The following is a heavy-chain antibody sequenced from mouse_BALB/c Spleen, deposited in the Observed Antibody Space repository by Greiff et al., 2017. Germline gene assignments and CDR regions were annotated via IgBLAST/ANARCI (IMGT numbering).Heavy chain of an antibody. CDR3: AREYDYDDLDY. Sequence: EVKLVESGGGLVKPGGSLKLSCAASGFTFSDYYMYWVRQTPEKRLEWVATISDGGSYTYYPDSVKGRFTISRDNAKNNLYLQMSSLKSEDTAMYYCAREYDYDDLDYWGQGTTLTVSS. CDR1: GFTFSDYY. V-gene: IGHV5-4*02. CDR2: ISDGGSYT. D-gene: IGHD2-4*01. J-gene: IGHJ2*01.